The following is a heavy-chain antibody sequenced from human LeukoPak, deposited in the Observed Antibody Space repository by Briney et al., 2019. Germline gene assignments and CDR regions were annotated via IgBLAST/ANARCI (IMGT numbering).Heavy chain of an antibody. V-gene: IGHV1-18*04. CDR2: ISAYNGNT. CDR1: GYTFTSYG. D-gene: IGHD6-19*01. J-gene: IGHJ4*02. Sequence: GASVKVSCTASGYTFTSYGISWVRQAPGQGLEWMGWISAYNGNTNYAQNLHGRVTMTSDTSTSTAYMELRSLRSDDTAVYYCARGTYHGLVYDYWGQGTLVTVSS. CDR3: ARGTYHGLVYDY.